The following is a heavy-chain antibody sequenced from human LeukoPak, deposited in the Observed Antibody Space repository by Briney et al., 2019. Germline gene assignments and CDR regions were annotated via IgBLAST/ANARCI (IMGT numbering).Heavy chain of an antibody. CDR3: VRRDGIAWFDP. V-gene: IGHV4-4*09. CDR2: IYTSGST. D-gene: IGHD6-13*01. Sequence: SETLSLTCTVSGGSISSYYWSWIRQPPGKGLEWIGYIYTSGSTNYNPSLKSRVTISVDTSKNQFSLKLSSVTAADTAVYYCVRRDGIAWFDPWGQGTLVTVSS. J-gene: IGHJ5*02. CDR1: GGSISSYY.